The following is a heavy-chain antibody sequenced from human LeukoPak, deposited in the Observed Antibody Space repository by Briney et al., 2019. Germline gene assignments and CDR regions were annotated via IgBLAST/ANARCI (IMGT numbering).Heavy chain of an antibody. CDR3: AKNLPATVYFDY. J-gene: IGHJ4*02. Sequence: GGSLRLSCAASGFTVSSTHMSWVRQAPGKGLEWVSIIYGGGTTNYADSVKGRFTISRDTSKNTLFLQMNSLRAEDTAVYYCAKNLPATVYFDYWGQGALVTVSS. V-gene: IGHV3-53*01. CDR1: GFTVSSTH. D-gene: IGHD2-2*01. CDR2: IYGGGTT.